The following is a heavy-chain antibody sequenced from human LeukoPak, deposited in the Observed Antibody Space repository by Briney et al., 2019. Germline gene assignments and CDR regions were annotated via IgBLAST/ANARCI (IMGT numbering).Heavy chain of an antibody. Sequence: ASVNVSCKASGYPFSSHGITWVRQAPGQGLEWMGIINPSGGSTSYAQKFQGRVTMTRDTSTSTVYMELSSLRSGDTAVYYCARGRARSITIFGVVTLGYAFDIWGQGTMVTVSS. V-gene: IGHV1-46*01. CDR2: INPSGGST. J-gene: IGHJ3*02. CDR1: GYPFSSHG. CDR3: ARGRARSITIFGVVTLGYAFDI. D-gene: IGHD3-3*01.